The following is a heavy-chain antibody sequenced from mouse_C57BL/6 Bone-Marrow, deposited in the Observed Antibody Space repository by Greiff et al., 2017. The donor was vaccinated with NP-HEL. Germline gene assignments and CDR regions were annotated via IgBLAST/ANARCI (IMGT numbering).Heavy chain of an antibody. J-gene: IGHJ2*01. D-gene: IGHD1-1*01. V-gene: IGHV5-6*01. CDR2: ISSGGSYT. CDR3: ARHYYGTDFDY. Sequence: VQLKQSGGDLVKPGGSLKLSCAASGFTFSSYGMSWVRQTPDKRLEWVATISSGGSYTYYPDSVKGRFTISRDNAKNTLYLQMSSLKSEDTAMYYCARHYYGTDFDYWGQGTTLTVSS. CDR1: GFTFSSYG.